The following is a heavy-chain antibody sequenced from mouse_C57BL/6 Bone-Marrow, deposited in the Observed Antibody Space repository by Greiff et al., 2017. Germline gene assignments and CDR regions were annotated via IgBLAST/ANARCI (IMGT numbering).Heavy chain of an antibody. Sequence: QVQLQQSGPELVKPGASVKISCKASGYAFSSSWMNWVKQRPGQGLEWIGRIYPGDGDTNYNGKFKGKATLTADKSASTAYMQLSRLTSEDSAVYFCARLGRGFAYWGQGTLVTVAA. V-gene: IGHV1-82*01. CDR1: GYAFSSSW. CDR2: IYPGDGDT. D-gene: IGHD3-3*01. CDR3: ARLGRGFAY. J-gene: IGHJ3*01.